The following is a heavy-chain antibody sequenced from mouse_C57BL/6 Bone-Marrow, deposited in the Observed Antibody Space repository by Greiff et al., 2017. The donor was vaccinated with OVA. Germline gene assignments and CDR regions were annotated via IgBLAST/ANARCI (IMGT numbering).Heavy chain of an antibody. CDR1: GFNFKDDY. J-gene: IGHJ2*01. V-gene: IGHV14-4*01. Sequence: EVQLQQSGAELVRPGASVKLSCTASGFNFKDDYMHWVKQRPEQGLEWIGWIDPENGDTEYASKFQGKATITADTSSNTAYLQLSSLTSEDTAVYYCTDYGSLDYWGKGTTLTVSS. D-gene: IGHD1-1*01. CDR2: IDPENGDT. CDR3: TDYGSLDY.